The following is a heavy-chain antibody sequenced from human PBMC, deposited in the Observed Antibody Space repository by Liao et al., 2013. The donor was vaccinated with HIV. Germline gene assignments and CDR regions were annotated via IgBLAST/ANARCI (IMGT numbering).Heavy chain of an antibody. J-gene: IGHJ2*01. CDR1: GGSISSGGYS. D-gene: IGHD3-16*02. Sequence: QLQLQESGSGLVKPSQTLSLTCAVSGGSISSGGYSWSWIRQPPGKGLEWIGYIYHSGSTYYNPSLKSRVTISIDRSKNQFSLKLSSVTAADTAVYYCARGFDDYVWGSYRSPWYFDLWGRGTLVTVSS. V-gene: IGHV4-30-2*01. CDR3: ARGFDDYVWGSYRSPWYFDL. CDR2: IYHSGST.